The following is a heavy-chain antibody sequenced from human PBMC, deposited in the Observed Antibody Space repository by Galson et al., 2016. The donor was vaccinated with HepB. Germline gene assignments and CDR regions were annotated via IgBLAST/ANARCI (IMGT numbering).Heavy chain of an antibody. D-gene: IGHD7-27*01. V-gene: IGHV1-18*04. J-gene: IGHJ4*02. CDR1: GYTFTRYG. CDR3: VRDINWGKRGLPDSLGDY. CDR2: ISAYNGNT. Sequence: SVKVSCKAYGYTFTRYGISWVRQAPGQGLEWLGWISAYNGNTEYAQNGQGRVTMTTETYTSTAYMELWSLKSDDTAVYYCVRDINWGKRGLPDSLGDYWGQGTLVTVSS.